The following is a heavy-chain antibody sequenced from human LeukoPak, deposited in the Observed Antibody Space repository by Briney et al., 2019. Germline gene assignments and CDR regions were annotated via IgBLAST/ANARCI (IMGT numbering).Heavy chain of an antibody. J-gene: IGHJ5*02. CDR1: GFTFSSYG. V-gene: IGHV3-48*04. Sequence: GGTLRLSCAASGFTFSSYGMSWVRQAPGKGLEWVSYISSSGTTIYYADSVKGRFTISRDNAKNSLYLQMNSLRADDTAVYYCARVLYIVGAPNWFDPWGQGTLVTVSS. D-gene: IGHD1-26*01. CDR2: ISSSGTTI. CDR3: ARVLYIVGAPNWFDP.